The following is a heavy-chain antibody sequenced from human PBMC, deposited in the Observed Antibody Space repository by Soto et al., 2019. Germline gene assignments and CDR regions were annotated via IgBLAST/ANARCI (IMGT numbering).Heavy chain of an antibody. Sequence: GGSLRLSCAASGFTFSSYGMHWVRQAPGKGLEWVAVIWYDGSNKYYADSVKGRFTISRDNSKNTLYLQMNSLRAEDTAVYYCARDYDFWSGYSTGPYYYGMDVWGQGTTVTVSS. D-gene: IGHD3-3*01. V-gene: IGHV3-33*01. CDR2: IWYDGSNK. J-gene: IGHJ6*02. CDR3: ARDYDFWSGYSTGPYYYGMDV. CDR1: GFTFSSYG.